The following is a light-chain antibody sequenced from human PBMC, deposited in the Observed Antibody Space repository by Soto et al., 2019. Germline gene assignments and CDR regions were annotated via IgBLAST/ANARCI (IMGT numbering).Light chain of an antibody. CDR1: QSVSSNY. Sequence: DIVLTQSPDTLSLSPGERATLSCRASQSVSSNYLAWYHQKPGQAPRLLIYGASTRATGIPDRFSGSGSGTDFTLTSSRLEPEDFAVYYCQQYGSSSYTFGQGTRLEIK. CDR3: QQYGSSSYT. V-gene: IGKV3-20*01. J-gene: IGKJ2*01. CDR2: GAS.